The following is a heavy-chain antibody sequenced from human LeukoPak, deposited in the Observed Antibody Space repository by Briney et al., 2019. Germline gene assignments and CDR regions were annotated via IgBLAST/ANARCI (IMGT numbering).Heavy chain of an antibody. D-gene: IGHD5-12*01. CDR1: GGTFSSYA. J-gene: IGHJ4*02. V-gene: IGHV1-69*13. CDR3: ARDHSGCLDY. Sequence: VASVKVSCKASGGTFSSYAISWVRQAPGQGLEWMGGIIPIFGTANYAQKFQGRVTITADESTSTAYMELSSLKSEDTAVFYCARDHSGCLDYWGQGTLVTVSS. CDR2: IIPIFGTA.